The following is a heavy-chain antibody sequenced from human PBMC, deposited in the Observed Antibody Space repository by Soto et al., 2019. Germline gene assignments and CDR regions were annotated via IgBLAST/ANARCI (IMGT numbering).Heavy chain of an antibody. D-gene: IGHD3-3*01. CDR1: GGTFSSYA. CDR2: IIPIFGTA. J-gene: IGHJ6*02. CDR3: ARTTIFGVVIIAAHYYYGMDV. Sequence: SVKVSCKASGGTFSSYAISWVRQAPGQGLEWMGGIIPIFGTANYAQKSQGRVTITADESTSTAYMELSSLRSEDTAVYYCARTTIFGVVIIAAHYYYGMDVWGQGTTVTVSS. V-gene: IGHV1-69*13.